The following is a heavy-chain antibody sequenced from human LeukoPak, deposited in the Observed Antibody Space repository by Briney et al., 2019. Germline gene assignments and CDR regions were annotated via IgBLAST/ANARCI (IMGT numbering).Heavy chain of an antibody. V-gene: IGHV3-11*01. J-gene: IGHJ6*02. CDR3: ARGVSYCSGGSCSQLYGMDV. D-gene: IGHD2-15*01. CDR1: GFTFSDYY. CDR2: ISSSGGTI. Sequence: GGSLRLSCAASGFTFSDYYMSWIRQAPGKGLEWVSYISSSGGTIYYADSVKGRFTISRDNAKNSLFLQITSLRAEDTAVYYCARGVSYCSGGSCSQLYGMDVWGQGTTVTVSS.